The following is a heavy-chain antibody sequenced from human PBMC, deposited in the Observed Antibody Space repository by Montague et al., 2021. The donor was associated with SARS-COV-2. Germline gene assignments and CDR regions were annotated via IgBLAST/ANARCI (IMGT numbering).Heavy chain of an antibody. J-gene: IGHJ6*02. CDR1: GFTFSSYA. V-gene: IGHV3-30-3*01. Sequence: SLRLSCAASGFTFSSYAMHWVRQAPGKGLEWVAVISYDGSNKYYADSVKGRFTISRDNSKNTLYLQMNSLRAEDTAVYYCARDLTYYDILTGYVSYTDYYYYYGMDVWGRGTTVTVSS. CDR3: ARDLTYYDILTGYVSYTDYYYYYGMDV. D-gene: IGHD3-9*01. CDR2: ISYDGSNK.